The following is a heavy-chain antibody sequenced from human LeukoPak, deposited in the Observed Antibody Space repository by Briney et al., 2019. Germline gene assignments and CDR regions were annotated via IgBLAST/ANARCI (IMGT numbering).Heavy chain of an antibody. V-gene: IGHV3-66*01. CDR1: GFTVNSNY. CDR3: ARDPCYSLGTDYGDF. D-gene: IGHD3-10*01. CDR2: IQRGGST. J-gene: IGHJ4*02. Sequence: GGSLRLSCAASGFTVNSNYMSWVRQAPGKGLEWVSVIQRGGSTYYADSVKGRFTISRDNSKNTLYLQMNSLRAEDTAVYHCARDPCYSLGTDYGDFWGQGTLVTVSS.